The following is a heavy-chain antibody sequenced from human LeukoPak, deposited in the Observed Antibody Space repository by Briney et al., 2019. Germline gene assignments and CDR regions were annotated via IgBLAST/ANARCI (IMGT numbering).Heavy chain of an antibody. V-gene: IGHV1-46*01. Sequence: GASVKVSCKASGYTFSDYHIHWVRQAPGQGLEWMGRIIPSGGGTTYAQKFQGRVTMTRDMSTNIVYMELSSLRSEDTALYYCARAALHYYDSKSFDYWGQGTLVTVSS. J-gene: IGHJ4*02. CDR1: GYTFSDYH. CDR2: IIPSGGGT. CDR3: ARAALHYYDSKSFDY. D-gene: IGHD3-22*01.